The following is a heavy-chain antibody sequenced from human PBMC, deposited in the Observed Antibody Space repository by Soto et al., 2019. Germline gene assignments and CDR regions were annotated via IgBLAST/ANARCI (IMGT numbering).Heavy chain of an antibody. J-gene: IGHJ4*02. Sequence: PSETLSITCAVYGGSFSAYSWSWIRQTPGKGLEWIGEINHFGSTNYNPPLKSRVTISVDTSKKRFSLKLNSVTAADTAVYYCARTSQWLRLGGFDYWGQGTLVTVSS. D-gene: IGHD5-12*01. CDR3: ARTSQWLRLGGFDY. V-gene: IGHV4-34*01. CDR1: GGSFSAYS. CDR2: INHFGST.